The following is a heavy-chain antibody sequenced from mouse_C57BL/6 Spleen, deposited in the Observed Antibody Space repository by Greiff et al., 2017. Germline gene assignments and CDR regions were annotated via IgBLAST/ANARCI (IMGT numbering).Heavy chain of an antibody. V-gene: IGHV5-16*01. CDR3: ARDRGVSGYFDV. J-gene: IGHJ1*03. CDR1: GFTFSDYY. Sequence: EVHLVESEGGLVQPGSSMKLSCTASGFTFSDYYMAWVRQVPEKGLEWVANINYDGSSTYYLDSLKSRFIISRDNAKNILYLQMSSLKSEDTATYYCARDRGVSGYFDVWGTGTTVTVSS. CDR2: INYDGSST.